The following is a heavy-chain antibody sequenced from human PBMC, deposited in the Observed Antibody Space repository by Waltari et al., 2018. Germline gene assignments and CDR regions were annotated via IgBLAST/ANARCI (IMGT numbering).Heavy chain of an antibody. J-gene: IGHJ4*02. Sequence: QVQLVQSGAEVKKPGASVKVYCTASGYTFTSYGISWVRQAPGQGLEGMGWVTPYNVTTNYAQKFQGRVTMTPDPSTSTAYMELRSLRSDDTAVYYCARLSLSYYGSGSYYSSYYFDYWGQGTLVTVSS. CDR3: ARLSLSYYGSGSYYSSYYFDY. CDR1: GYTFTSYG. CDR2: VTPYNVTT. V-gene: IGHV1-18*01. D-gene: IGHD3-10*01.